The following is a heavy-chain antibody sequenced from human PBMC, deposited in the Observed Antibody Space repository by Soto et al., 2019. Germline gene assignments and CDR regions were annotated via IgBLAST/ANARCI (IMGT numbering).Heavy chain of an antibody. Sequence: ASVKVSCKASGYTFTSYGISWVRQAPGQGLEWMGWISAYNGNTNYAQKLQGRVTMTTDTSTSTAYMELRSLRSDDTAVYYCARAARLRFLEWLLNWFDPWGQGTLVTVSS. CDR3: ARAARLRFLEWLLNWFDP. CDR1: GYTFTSYG. D-gene: IGHD3-3*01. V-gene: IGHV1-18*01. CDR2: ISAYNGNT. J-gene: IGHJ5*02.